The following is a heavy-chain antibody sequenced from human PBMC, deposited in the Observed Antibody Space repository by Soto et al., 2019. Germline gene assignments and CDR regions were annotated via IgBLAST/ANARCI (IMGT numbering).Heavy chain of an antibody. CDR2: IIPIFGTA. Sequence: SVKVSCKASGGTFSSYAISWVRQAPGQGLEWMGGIIPIFGTANYAQKFQGRVTITADESTSTAYMELSSLRSEDTAVYYCAAPRYSSSSPDFDHWGQGTLVTVSS. J-gene: IGHJ4*02. V-gene: IGHV1-69*13. CDR1: GGTFSSYA. CDR3: AAPRYSSSSPDFDH. D-gene: IGHD6-13*01.